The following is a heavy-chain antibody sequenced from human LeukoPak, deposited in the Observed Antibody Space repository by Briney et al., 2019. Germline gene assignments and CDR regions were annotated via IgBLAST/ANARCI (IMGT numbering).Heavy chain of an antibody. V-gene: IGHV1-18*01. D-gene: IGHD2-2*01. CDR3: ASIQIPYCSSTSCTWNWFDP. CDR1: GYTFTSYG. CDR2: ISAYNGNT. J-gene: IGHJ5*02. Sequence: ASVKVSCKASGYTFTSYGIIWVRQAPGQGLEWMGWISAYNGNTNYAQKLQGRVTMTTDTSTSTAYMELRSLRSDDTAVYYCASIQIPYCSSTSCTWNWFDPWGQGTLVTVSS.